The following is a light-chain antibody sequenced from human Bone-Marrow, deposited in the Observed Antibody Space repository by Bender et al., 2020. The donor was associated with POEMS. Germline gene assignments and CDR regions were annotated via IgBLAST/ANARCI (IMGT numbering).Light chain of an antibody. CDR2: QDN. CDR1: GASIATNY. CDR3: QSYDSSNHWV. V-gene: IGLV6-57*02. J-gene: IGLJ3*02. Sequence: NFILTQPHSVSESPGKTVIISCTGSGASIATNYVQWYQQRPGSAPTTVISQDNQRPSGVPDRFSGSIDRSSNSASLTISGLRTEDEADYYCQSYDSSNHWVFGGGTKLTVL.